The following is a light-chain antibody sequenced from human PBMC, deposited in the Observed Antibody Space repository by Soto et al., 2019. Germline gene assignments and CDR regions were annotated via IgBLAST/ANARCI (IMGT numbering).Light chain of an antibody. V-gene: IGLV2-23*02. CDR1: SSDVGNYKY. CDR2: EVS. Sequence: QSVLTQPASVSGSPGQSITISCTGTSSDVGNYKYVSWYQQHPGKAPKLMVYEVSNRPSGVSNRFSGSKSGNTAFLTISGLQAEDEADYYCCSYAGSSTYVFGTGTKVTVL. J-gene: IGLJ1*01. CDR3: CSYAGSSTYV.